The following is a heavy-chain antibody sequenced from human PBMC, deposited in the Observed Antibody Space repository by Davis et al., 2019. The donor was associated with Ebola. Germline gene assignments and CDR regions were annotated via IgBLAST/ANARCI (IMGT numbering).Heavy chain of an antibody. CDR2: ISGSGGST. V-gene: IGHV3-23*01. Sequence: GGSLRLSCAASGFTFSSYAMSWVRQAPGKGLEWVSAISGSGGSTYYADSVKGRFTISRDNSKNTLYLQMNSLRAEDTAVYYCARRSDSYYYYGMDVWGQGTTVTVSS. CDR3: ARRSDSYYYYGMDV. D-gene: IGHD3-22*01. CDR1: GFTFSSYA. J-gene: IGHJ6*02.